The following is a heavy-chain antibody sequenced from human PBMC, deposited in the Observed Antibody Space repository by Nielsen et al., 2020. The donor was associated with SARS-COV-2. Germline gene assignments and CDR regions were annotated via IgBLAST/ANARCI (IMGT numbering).Heavy chain of an antibody. Sequence: PGKGLEWIGYIYYSGSTYYNPSLKSRVTISVDTSKNQFSLKLSSVTAADTALYYCARERVGGITIFGVVTRYGMDVWGQGTTVTSP. J-gene: IGHJ6*02. V-gene: IGHV4-30-4*01. CDR2: IYYSGST. D-gene: IGHD3-3*01. CDR3: ARERVGGITIFGVVTRYGMDV.